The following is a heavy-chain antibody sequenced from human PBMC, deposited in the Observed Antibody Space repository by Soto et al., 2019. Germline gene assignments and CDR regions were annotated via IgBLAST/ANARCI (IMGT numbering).Heavy chain of an antibody. V-gene: IGHV1-18*04. CDR3: ARVVLEWLPTSGFDY. J-gene: IGHJ4*02. CDR1: GYSFTSYG. Sequence: ASVKVSCKAFGYSFTSYGITWVRQAPGQGPEWLGWITAENGNTNYAQKFQGRSTMTTDTSTNTAFMELRGLRSDDTAVYYCARVVLEWLPTSGFDYWGQGTQVTVSS. D-gene: IGHD5-12*01. CDR2: ITAENGNT.